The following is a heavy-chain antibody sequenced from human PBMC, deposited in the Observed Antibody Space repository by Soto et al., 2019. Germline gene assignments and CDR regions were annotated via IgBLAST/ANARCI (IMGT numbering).Heavy chain of an antibody. CDR1: GFTFSSYA. Sequence: GGSLRLSCAASGFTFSSYAMHWVRQAPGKGLEWVAVISYDGSNKYYADSVKGRFTISRDNSKNTLYLQMNSLRAEDTAVYYCARENRGCSGYESGLDYWGQGTLVTVSS. V-gene: IGHV3-30-3*01. CDR3: ARENRGCSGYESGLDY. CDR2: ISYDGSNK. J-gene: IGHJ4*02. D-gene: IGHD5-12*01.